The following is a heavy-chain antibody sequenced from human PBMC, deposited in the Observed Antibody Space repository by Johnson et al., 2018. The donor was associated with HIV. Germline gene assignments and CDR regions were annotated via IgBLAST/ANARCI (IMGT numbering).Heavy chain of an antibody. Sequence: QVQLVESGGGVVQPGTSLRLSCVASGFTFHSYAMHWVREAPGKALDWVAVISYAGSHQYHTDSVTGRFTIPSYNAKHSLYLQMNCLRAEDTALYYCARSVGYYDSSGYYYVDAFDNWGQGTMVTVSS. CDR3: ARSVGYYDSSGYYYVDAFDN. CDR2: ISYAGSHQ. J-gene: IGHJ3*02. D-gene: IGHD3-22*01. V-gene: IGHV3-30*04. CDR1: GFTFHSYA.